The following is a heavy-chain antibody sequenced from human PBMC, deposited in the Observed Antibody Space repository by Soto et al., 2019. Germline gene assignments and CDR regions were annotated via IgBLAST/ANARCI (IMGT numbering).Heavy chain of an antibody. CDR1: GGTVASSHW. D-gene: IGHD2-21*02. CDR3: AREIVTAGGNNYFDP. J-gene: IGHJ5*02. V-gene: IGHV4-4*02. Sequence: QVQLQESGPRLVKPSGSLSLTCGVSGGTVASSHWWSWVRQSPGGGLEWIGNVYHTGDTNLNPSLQSRVTISVDKSNYQFSLRLNSLTAADTAVYFCAREIVTAGGNNYFDPWGPGTLVTVSS. CDR2: VYHTGDT.